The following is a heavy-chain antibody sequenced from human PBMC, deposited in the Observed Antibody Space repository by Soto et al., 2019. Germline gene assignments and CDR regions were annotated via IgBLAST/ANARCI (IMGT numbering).Heavy chain of an antibody. J-gene: IGHJ6*02. CDR3: ARVGLLRAVFWSGYYKNYYYGMDV. Sequence: ASVKVSCKASGYTFTSYGISWVRQAPGQGLEWMGRISAYNGKTRYAQKLQGRVTMTTDTSTSTAYMELRNLKSDDTAVYYSARVGLLRAVFWSGYYKNYYYGMDVWGQGTTVTVSS. D-gene: IGHD3-3*01. CDR2: ISAYNGKT. V-gene: IGHV1-18*01. CDR1: GYTFTSYG.